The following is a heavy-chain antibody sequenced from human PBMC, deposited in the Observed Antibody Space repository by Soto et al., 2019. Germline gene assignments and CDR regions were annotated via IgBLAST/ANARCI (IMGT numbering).Heavy chain of an antibody. D-gene: IGHD3-3*01. Sequence: GXSVKISCKASVGTFSSYAIRWVRQAPGQGLEWMGGIIPIFGTANYAQKFQGRVTITADESTSTAYMELSSLRSEDTAVYYCARQGVVIRRGAFDIWGQGTMVTVSS. CDR3: ARQGVVIRRGAFDI. CDR2: IIPIFGTA. J-gene: IGHJ3*02. CDR1: VGTFSSYA. V-gene: IGHV1-69*13.